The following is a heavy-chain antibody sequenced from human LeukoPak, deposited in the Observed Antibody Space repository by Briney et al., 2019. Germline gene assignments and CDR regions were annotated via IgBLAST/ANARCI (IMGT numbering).Heavy chain of an antibody. Sequence: PGGSLRLSCAASGFTFSSYGMHWVRQAPGKGLEWVAFIRYDGSNKYYADSVKGRFTISRDNSKNTLYLQMNSLRAEDTAVYYCARNFPRCSGGSCYPDAFDIWGQGTMVTVSS. D-gene: IGHD2-15*01. J-gene: IGHJ3*02. V-gene: IGHV3-30*02. CDR1: GFTFSSYG. CDR2: IRYDGSNK. CDR3: ARNFPRCSGGSCYPDAFDI.